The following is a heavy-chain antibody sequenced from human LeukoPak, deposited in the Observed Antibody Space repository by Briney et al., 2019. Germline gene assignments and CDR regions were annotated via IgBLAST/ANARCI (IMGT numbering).Heavy chain of an antibody. CDR3: ARRAAVANWFDP. Sequence: SEILSLTCTVSGGSISSYYWSWIRQPPGKGLEWIGYIYTSGSTNYNPSLKRRVTISVDTSKNQFSLKLSSVTAADTAVYYCARRAAVANWFDPWGQGTLVTVSS. V-gene: IGHV4-4*09. CDR2: IYTSGST. J-gene: IGHJ5*02. D-gene: IGHD6-19*01. CDR1: GGSISSYY.